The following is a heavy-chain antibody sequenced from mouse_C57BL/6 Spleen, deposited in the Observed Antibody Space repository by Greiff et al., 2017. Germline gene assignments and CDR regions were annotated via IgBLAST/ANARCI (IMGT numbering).Heavy chain of an antibody. CDR2: IDPETGGT. CDR1: GYTFTDYE. V-gene: IGHV1-15*01. CDR3: TRGGLRRELAY. J-gene: IGHJ3*01. D-gene: IGHD2-4*01. Sequence: VHVKQSGAELVRPGASVTLSCKASGYTFTDYEMHWVKQTPVHGLEWIGAIDPETGGTAYNQKFKGKAILTADKSSSTAYMELRSLTSEDSAVYYCTRGGLRRELAYWGQGTLVTVSA.